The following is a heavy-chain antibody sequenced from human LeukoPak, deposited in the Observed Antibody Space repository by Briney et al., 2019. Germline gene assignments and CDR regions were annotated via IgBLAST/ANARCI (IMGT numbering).Heavy chain of an antibody. D-gene: IGHD6-19*01. CDR2: INPSGGST. CDR1: GYTFTGYY. CDR3: ARPGIAVAGYDY. V-gene: IGHV1-46*01. Sequence: AASVKVSCKASGYTFTGYYMHWVRQAPGQGLEWMGIINPSGGSTSYAQKFQGRVTMTRDTSTSTVYMELSSLRSEDTAVYYCARPGIAVAGYDYWGQGTLVTVSS. J-gene: IGHJ4*02.